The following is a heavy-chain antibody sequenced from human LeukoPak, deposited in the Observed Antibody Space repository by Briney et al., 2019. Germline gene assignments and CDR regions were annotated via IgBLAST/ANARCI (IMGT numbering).Heavy chain of an antibody. J-gene: IGHJ6*02. D-gene: IGHD2-2*03. V-gene: IGHV4-59*08. CDR3: ARHGYCSSTSCYRDYYYYGMDV. CDR1: GGSISSYY. CDR2: IYYSGST. Sequence: SETLSLTCTVSGGSISSYYWSWIRQPPEKGLEWIGYIYYSGSTNYNPSLKSRVTISVDTSKNQFSLKLSSVTTADTAVYYCARHGYCSSTSCYRDYYYYGMDVWGQGTTVTVSS.